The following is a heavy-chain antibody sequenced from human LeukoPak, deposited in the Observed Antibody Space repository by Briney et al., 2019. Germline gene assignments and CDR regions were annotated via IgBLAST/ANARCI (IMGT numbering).Heavy chain of an antibody. CDR3: ARVSYYGSAGYSKYYFDK. CDR1: GGSITTGGHY. CDR2: MYHSGST. Sequence: SETLSLTCTDSGGSITTGGHYWSWIRQHPGKGLEWIGYMYHSGSTYYNPSLKSRVTISVDTSKNQFSLKLTSVTAADTAVYYCARVSYYGSAGYSKYYFDKWGQGTLVTVSS. J-gene: IGHJ4*02. V-gene: IGHV4-31*03. D-gene: IGHD3-22*01.